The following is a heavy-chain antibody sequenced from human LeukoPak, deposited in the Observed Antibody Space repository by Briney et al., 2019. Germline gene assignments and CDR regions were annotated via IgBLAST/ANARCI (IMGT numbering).Heavy chain of an antibody. CDR1: GFTVSSNY. D-gene: IGHD2-15*01. J-gene: IGHJ6*02. V-gene: IGHV3-53*01. CDR3: ARYGYCSGGSCYYYYYGMDV. Sequence: PGGSLRLSCAASGFTVSSNYMSWVRQAPGKGLEWVTVIYSGGSTYYADSVKGRFTISRDNSKNTPYLQMNSLRAEDTAVYYCARYGYCSGGSCYYYYYGMDVWGQGTTVTVSS. CDR2: IYSGGST.